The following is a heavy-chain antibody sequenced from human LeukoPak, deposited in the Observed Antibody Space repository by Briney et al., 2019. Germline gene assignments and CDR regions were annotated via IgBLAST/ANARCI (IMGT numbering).Heavy chain of an antibody. CDR3: ARPVTGTYAPLEY. D-gene: IGHD1-1*01. CDR2: VNSDGSSA. V-gene: IGHV3-74*01. Sequence: SGGSLRLSCVASGFTFSSYWMHWVRHAPGKGLVYVSRVNSDGSSANYADSVQGRFTISRDNAKNTLHLEMNSLRADDTAVYYCARPVTGTYAPLEYWGQGTLVTVSS. CDR1: GFTFSSYW. J-gene: IGHJ4*02.